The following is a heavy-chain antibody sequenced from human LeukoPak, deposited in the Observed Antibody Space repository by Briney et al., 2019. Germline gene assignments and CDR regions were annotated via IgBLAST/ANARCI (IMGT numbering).Heavy chain of an antibody. V-gene: IGHV4-34*01. Sequence: SETLSLTCAVYGGSFSGYYWSWIRQPPGKGREWIGEINHSGSTNYNPSLKSRVTISVDTSKNQFSLKLSSVAAADPAVYYFWGGPRITIFGVVTRSSDYWGQGTLVTASS. CDR1: GGSFSGYY. CDR2: INHSGST. CDR3: WGGPRITIFGVVTRSSDY. J-gene: IGHJ4*02. D-gene: IGHD3-3*01.